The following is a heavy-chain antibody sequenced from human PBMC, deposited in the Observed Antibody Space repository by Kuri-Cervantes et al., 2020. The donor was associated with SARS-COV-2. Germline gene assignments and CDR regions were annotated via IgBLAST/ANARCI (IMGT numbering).Heavy chain of an antibody. CDR3: ARVSVWELLFDY. J-gene: IGHJ4*02. CDR1: GFTVSANY. CDR2: IYSGGTI. D-gene: IGHD1-26*01. Sequence: GGSLRLSCAVSGFTVSANYMTWVRQPPGKGLEWVSVIYSGGTIYYADSVKGRFTISRDNAKNSLYLQMNSLRAEDTAVYYCARVSVWELLFDYWGQGTLVTVSS. V-gene: IGHV3-66*01.